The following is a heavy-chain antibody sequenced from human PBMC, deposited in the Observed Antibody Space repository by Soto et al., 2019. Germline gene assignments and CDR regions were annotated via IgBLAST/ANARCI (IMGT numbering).Heavy chain of an antibody. CDR1: GVSISSYF. CDR2: TYHRGST. Sequence: LSLTCSVSGVSISSYFWSWIRQAPGGGLEWIGYTYHRGSTNYSPSLKSRVAISLDTSENQFSLKVNSVTAADTAVYYCARIGGYHGPLDYWGQGTPVTVSS. V-gene: IGHV4-59*01. J-gene: IGHJ4*02. CDR3: ARIGGYHGPLDY. D-gene: IGHD6-25*01.